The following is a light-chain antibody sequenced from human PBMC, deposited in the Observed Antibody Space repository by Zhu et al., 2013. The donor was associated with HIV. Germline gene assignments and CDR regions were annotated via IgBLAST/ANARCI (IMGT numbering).Light chain of an antibody. CDR3: QHLNSLPFA. Sequence: IQMTQSPSTLSASVGDRVTITCRASQGISSALAWYQHKPGKPPKLLIYDASSLESGVPSRFSGSGSGTEFSLTIDSLQPDDFATYYCQHLNSLPFAFGPGTKLDVK. CDR1: QGISSA. J-gene: IGKJ3*01. CDR2: DAS. V-gene: IGKV1-13*02.